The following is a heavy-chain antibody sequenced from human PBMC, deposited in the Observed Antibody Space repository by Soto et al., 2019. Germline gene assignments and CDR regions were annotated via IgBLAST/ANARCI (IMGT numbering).Heavy chain of an antibody. V-gene: IGHV1-8*01. J-gene: IGHJ1*01. CDR2: MNPNSGNT. CDR3: ARGSEARTYFRIKKSEYFQH. CDR1: GYTFTSYD. D-gene: IGHD1-26*01. Sequence: ASVKVSCKASGYTFTSYDINWVRQATGQGLEWMGWMNPNSGNTGYAQKFQGRVTMTRNTSISTAYMELSSLRSEDTAVYYCARGSEARTYFRIKKSEYFQHWGQGTLVTVSS.